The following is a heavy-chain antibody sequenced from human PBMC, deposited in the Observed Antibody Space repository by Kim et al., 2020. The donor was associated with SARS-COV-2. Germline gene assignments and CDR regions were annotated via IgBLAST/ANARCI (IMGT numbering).Heavy chain of an antibody. CDR2: IYHSGST. CDR1: GYSISSGYY. J-gene: IGHJ4*02. V-gene: IGHV4-38-2*02. CDR3: ARREDIVVVPAATGYYFDY. D-gene: IGHD2-2*01. Sequence: SETLSLTCTVSGYSISSGYYWGWIRQPPGKGLEWIGSIYHSGSTYYNPSLKSRVTISVDTSKNQFSLKLSSVTAADTAVYYCARREDIVVVPAATGYYFDYWGQGTLVTVSS.